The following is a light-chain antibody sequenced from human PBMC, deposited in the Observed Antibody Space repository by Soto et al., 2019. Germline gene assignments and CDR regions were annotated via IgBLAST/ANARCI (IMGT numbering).Light chain of an antibody. J-gene: IGKJ4*01. CDR1: QSVSSSF. CDR2: GAS. CDR3: HQYDRSPLT. Sequence: EIVLTQSPGALSLSPGERATLSCRASQSVSSSFLAWYQQKPGQAPRLLIYGASSRATGIPDRFSGSGSGTAFTLSISRLEPEDFELYYCHQYDRSPLTFGGGTTVEIK. V-gene: IGKV3-20*01.